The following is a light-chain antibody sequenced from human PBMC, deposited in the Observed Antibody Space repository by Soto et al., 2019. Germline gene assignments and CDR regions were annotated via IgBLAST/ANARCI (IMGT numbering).Light chain of an antibody. Sequence: DIQMTQSPSTLSASVGDRVTITCRASQSISSWLAWYQQKPGKAPNLLIYKASNLESGVPSRFSASGSGTEFTLTISSLQPDDFATYYCQQYNSYSPYTLGQGTILEIK. V-gene: IGKV1-5*03. CDR3: QQYNSYSPYT. CDR2: KAS. CDR1: QSISSW. J-gene: IGKJ2*01.